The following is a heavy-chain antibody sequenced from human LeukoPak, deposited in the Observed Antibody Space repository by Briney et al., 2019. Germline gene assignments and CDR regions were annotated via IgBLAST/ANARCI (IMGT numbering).Heavy chain of an antibody. CDR3: ARERYDSSGHWHFDL. CDR1: GYTFTGYH. Sequence: GASVKVSCKTSGYTFTGYHMHWVRQAPGQGLEWMGWINPNSGGTNYAQKFQGRVTMTRDTSISTAYIELNRLRSDDTAVHYCARERYDSSGHWHFDLWGRGTLVTVSS. CDR2: INPNSGGT. V-gene: IGHV1-2*02. J-gene: IGHJ2*01. D-gene: IGHD3-22*01.